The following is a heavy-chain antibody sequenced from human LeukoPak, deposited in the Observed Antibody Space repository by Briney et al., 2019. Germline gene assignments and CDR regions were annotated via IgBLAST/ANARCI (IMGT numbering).Heavy chain of an antibody. CDR3: ARDNPDTLTGYVNPYYYYMDV. J-gene: IGHJ6*03. V-gene: IGHV1-69*13. CDR1: GGTFSSYA. D-gene: IGHD3-9*01. CDR2: IIPIFGTA. Sequence: GASVKVSCKASGGTFSSYAISWVRQAPGQGLEWMGGIIPIFGTANYAQKFQGRVTITADESTSTAYMELSSLRSEDTAVYYCARDNPDTLTGYVNPYYYYMDVWGKGTTVTISS.